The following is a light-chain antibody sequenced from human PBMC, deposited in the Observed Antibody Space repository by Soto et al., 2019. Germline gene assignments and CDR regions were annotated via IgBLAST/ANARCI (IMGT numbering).Light chain of an antibody. J-gene: IGKJ1*01. CDR1: QSIGSW. V-gene: IGKV1-5*03. CDR3: QQYNSYSGT. CDR2: PAS. Sequence: DIQMTQSPSTLSASVGDRVTITCRASQSIGSWLAWYQQKPGKAPKLLIYPASSLESGVTSRFSGSGSGTEFTLTISSLQPDDFATYYCQQYNSYSGTFGQGTKVEIK.